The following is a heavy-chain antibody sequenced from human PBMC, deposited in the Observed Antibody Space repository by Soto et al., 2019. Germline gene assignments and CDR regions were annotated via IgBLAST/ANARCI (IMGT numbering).Heavy chain of an antibody. CDR1: GFTFSSYA. CDR3: AKGDLQFQLYYYYYYMDV. V-gene: IGHV3-23*01. Sequence: EVQLLESGGGLVQPGGSLRLSCAASGFTFSSYAMSWVRQAPGKGLEWVSAISGSGGSTYYADSVKGRFTISRDNSKNTLYLQMNSLRAEDTAVYYCAKGDLQFQLYYYYYYMDVWGKGTTVTVSS. CDR2: ISGSGGST. J-gene: IGHJ6*03.